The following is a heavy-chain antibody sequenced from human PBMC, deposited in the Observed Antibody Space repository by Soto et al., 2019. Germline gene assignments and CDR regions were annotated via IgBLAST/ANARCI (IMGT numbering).Heavy chain of an antibody. CDR3: ARSGYSYGPNPLLY. CDR2: IYYSGST. J-gene: IGHJ4*02. V-gene: IGHV4-31*03. D-gene: IGHD5-18*01. Sequence: QVQLQESGPGLVKPSQTLSLTFTVSGGSISSGGYYSSWIRQHLGKGLEWIGYIYYSGSTYYHPSLKCRVTISVNTSKTQFSLKLRSVTAADKAVYYCARSGYSYGPNPLLYWGQGTLVTVSS. CDR1: GGSISSGGYY.